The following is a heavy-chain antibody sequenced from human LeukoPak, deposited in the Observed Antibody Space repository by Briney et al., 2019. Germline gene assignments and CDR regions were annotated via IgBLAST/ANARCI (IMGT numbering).Heavy chain of an antibody. Sequence: SDTLSLTCTVSGGSITSYYWTWIRQPAGKGLEWIGRIPTSGSTNYNPSLKSRVTMSVDTSKNQFSLKLYSVTAADTAVYYCARGDDCSSASCPWYAFDIWGQGTMVTVSS. CDR3: ARGDDCSSASCPWYAFDI. D-gene: IGHD2-2*01. V-gene: IGHV4-4*07. J-gene: IGHJ3*02. CDR2: IPTSGST. CDR1: GGSITSYY.